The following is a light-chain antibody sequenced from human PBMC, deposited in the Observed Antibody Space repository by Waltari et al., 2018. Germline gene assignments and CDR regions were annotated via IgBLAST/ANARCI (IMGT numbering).Light chain of an antibody. CDR1: SSRLGDSNV. V-gene: IGLV2-23*01. CDR2: EGD. J-gene: IGLJ3*02. Sequence: QSALTQPASVSGSPGQSITISCTGASSRLGDSNVVPWYQQHPGKAPKLMIYEGDKRPSGVSNRFSGSKSGNMASLTISGLQAEDEADYYCCSYATSSPWVFGGGTKVTVL. CDR3: CSYATSSPWV.